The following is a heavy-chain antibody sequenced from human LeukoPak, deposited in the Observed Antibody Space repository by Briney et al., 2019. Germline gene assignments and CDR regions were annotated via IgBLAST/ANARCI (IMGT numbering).Heavy chain of an antibody. CDR3: ARGGYYYLDV. CDR1: GGSISPYY. CDR2: IFHSGTT. J-gene: IGHJ6*03. V-gene: IGHV4-59*01. Sequence: SETLSLTCTMSGGSISPYYWSWIRQPPGKGLEWIAYIFHSGTTKYNPSLKSRVAISLDTPKSQFSLKLHSVTAADTAVYYCARGGYYYLDVWGGGTTVTVSS.